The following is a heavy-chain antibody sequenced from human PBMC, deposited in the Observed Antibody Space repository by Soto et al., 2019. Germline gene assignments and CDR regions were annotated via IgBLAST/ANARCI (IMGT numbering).Heavy chain of an antibody. V-gene: IGHV3-74*01. D-gene: IGHD1-20*01. CDR2: INRDGTTT. Sequence: EVQLVDSGGGVVQPGGSLRLSGAASGLTLSGYWMHWVRKGPGKGLVWVSRINRDGTTTSYADSVKGRFIISRDNSKNTMYRKMNSLRAEDTALYDGARTDNREIWSMGTMVTFAS. CDR3: ARTDNREI. J-gene: IGHJ3*02. CDR1: GLTLSGYW.